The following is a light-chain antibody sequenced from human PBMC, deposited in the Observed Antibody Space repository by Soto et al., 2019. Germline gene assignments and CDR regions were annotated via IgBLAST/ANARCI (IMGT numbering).Light chain of an antibody. Sequence: DIQMTQSPSTLSASVGDRVTITCRASQSISQWLAWYQQKPGKAPKLLIYKASSLASGVPSRFSGSGSETEFTLTISGLQPDDFATYSCQHFNSYPYTFGQGTNLEIK. CDR3: QHFNSYPYT. V-gene: IGKV1-5*03. CDR1: QSISQW. CDR2: KAS. J-gene: IGKJ2*01.